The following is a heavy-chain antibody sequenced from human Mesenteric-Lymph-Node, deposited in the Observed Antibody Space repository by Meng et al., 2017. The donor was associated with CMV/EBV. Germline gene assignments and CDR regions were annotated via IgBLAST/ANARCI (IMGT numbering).Heavy chain of an antibody. CDR2: IYWNDDK. D-gene: IGHD3-3*01. CDR1: GFSLSTSGVG. Sequence: SGPTLVKPTQTLTLTCTFSGFSLSTSGVGVGWFRQPPGKALEWLALIYWNDDKRYSPSLKSRLTITKDTSKNQVVLTMTNMDPVDTATYYCAHSYYDFWSGYYFGAQPDYYGMDVWGQGTTVTVSS. CDR3: AHSYYDFWSGYYFGAQPDYYGMDV. J-gene: IGHJ6*02. V-gene: IGHV2-5*01.